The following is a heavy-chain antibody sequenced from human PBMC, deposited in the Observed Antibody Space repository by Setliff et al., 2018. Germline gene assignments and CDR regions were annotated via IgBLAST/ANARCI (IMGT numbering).Heavy chain of an antibody. D-gene: IGHD3-9*01. Sequence: PGGSLRLSCAASGFTFSGYSMNWVRQAPGKGLEWVSYISGSSHIISYADSVKGRFTISRDNAKNSLYLQMNSLRAEDTAVYYCAKDLSAERYFDWLAYYYYGMDVWGQGTTVTVSS. V-gene: IGHV3-48*01. CDR3: AKDLSAERYFDWLAYYYYGMDV. CDR2: ISGSSHII. J-gene: IGHJ6*02. CDR1: GFTFSGYS.